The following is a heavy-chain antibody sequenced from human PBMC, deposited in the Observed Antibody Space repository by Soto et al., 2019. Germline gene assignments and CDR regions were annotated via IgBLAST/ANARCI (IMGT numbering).Heavy chain of an antibody. CDR1: EYTFTGYY. CDR3: ARDGGTAQYYYYYYGMDV. J-gene: IGHJ6*02. CDR2: INPNSGGT. D-gene: IGHD2-21*02. V-gene: IGHV1-2*04. Sequence: ASVKVSCKASEYTFTGYYMHWVRQGPGQGLEWMGWINPNSGGTNYAQKFQGWVTMTRDTSISTAYMELSRLRSDDTAVYYCARDGGTAQYYYYYYGMDVWGQGTTVTVSS.